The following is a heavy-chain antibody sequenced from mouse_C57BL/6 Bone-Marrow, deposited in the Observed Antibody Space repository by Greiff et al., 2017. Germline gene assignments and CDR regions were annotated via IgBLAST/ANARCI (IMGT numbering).Heavy chain of an antibody. V-gene: IGHV14-4*01. CDR2: IDPENGDT. Sequence: EVQLQQSGAELVRPGASVKLSCTASGFNIKDAYMHWVKPRPEQGLEWIGWIDPENGDTEYASKFQGKATITADTSSNTAYLQLSSLTSEDTAVYYCTTRGVYYGSPWFAYWGQGTLVTVSA. CDR3: TTRGVYYGSPWFAY. CDR1: GFNIKDAY. D-gene: IGHD1-1*01. J-gene: IGHJ3*01.